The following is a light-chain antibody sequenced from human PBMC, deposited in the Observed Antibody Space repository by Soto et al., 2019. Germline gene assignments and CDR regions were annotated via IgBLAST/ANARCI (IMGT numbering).Light chain of an antibody. CDR2: RNN. V-gene: IGLV1-44*01. J-gene: IGLJ1*01. CDR3: AAWDDSVNGYV. Sequence: QSVLTQPPSASGTPGQSVTISCSGSSSNIGSNTVNWYQQLPGTAPKLLIYRNNERPSGVPDRFSGSKSGTSASLAISGLQSEDEADYYCAAWDDSVNGYVFGTGTKLTVL. CDR1: SSNIGSNT.